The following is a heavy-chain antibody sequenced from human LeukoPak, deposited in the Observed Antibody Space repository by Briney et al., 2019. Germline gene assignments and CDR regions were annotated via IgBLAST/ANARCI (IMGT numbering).Heavy chain of an antibody. CDR2: INHSAST. CDR3: ARGRMSIAAAGTRRGGWFDP. D-gene: IGHD6-13*01. J-gene: IGHJ5*02. Sequence: PSETLSLTCAVYGGSFSGYYWSWIRQPPGKGLEWIGEINHSASTNYNPSLKSRVTISVDTSKNQFSLKLSSVTAADTAVYYCARGRMSIAAAGTRRGGWFDPWGQGTLVTVSS. V-gene: IGHV4-34*01. CDR1: GGSFSGYY.